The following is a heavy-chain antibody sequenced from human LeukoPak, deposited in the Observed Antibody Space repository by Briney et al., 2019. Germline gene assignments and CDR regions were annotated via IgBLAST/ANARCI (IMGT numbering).Heavy chain of an antibody. CDR1: GFTLSSYA. CDR3: AKDLVPAARWGSYYFDY. CDR2: ISGNAGST. Sequence: GGSLRLSCAASGFTLSSYAMSWVRQAPGKGLEWVSLISGNAGSTYYADSVKGRFTISRDNSKNTLYLQMNSLRAEDTAVYYCAKDLVPAARWGSYYFDYWGQGTLVTVSS. D-gene: IGHD2-2*01. V-gene: IGHV3-23*01. J-gene: IGHJ4*02.